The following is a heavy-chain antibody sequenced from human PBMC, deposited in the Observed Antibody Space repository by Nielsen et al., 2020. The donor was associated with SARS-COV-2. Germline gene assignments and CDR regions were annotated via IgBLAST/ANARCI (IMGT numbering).Heavy chain of an antibody. V-gene: IGHV3-30*18. Sequence: GESLKISCAASGFNFNNHGMHWVRQAPGKGLEWVAVISYDGSNKYYANSVKGRFTISRDNSKNTLYLQMNSLRAEDTAVYYCAKDPWQWLAPPDYWGQGTLVTVSS. CDR3: AKDPWQWLAPPDY. CDR1: GFNFNNHG. CDR2: ISYDGSNK. J-gene: IGHJ4*02. D-gene: IGHD6-19*01.